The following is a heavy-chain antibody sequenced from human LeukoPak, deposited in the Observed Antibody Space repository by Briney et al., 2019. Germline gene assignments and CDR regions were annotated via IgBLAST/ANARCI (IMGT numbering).Heavy chain of an antibody. J-gene: IGHJ4*02. Sequence: GGSLRLSCAASGFTASSNYMSWVRQAPGKGLEWVSAISGSGGSTYYADSVKGRFTISRDNSDNTLYLQMNSLRAEDTAVYYCAKGLGQDSSSCWGQGTLVTVSS. CDR2: ISGSGGST. CDR3: AKGLGQDSSSC. V-gene: IGHV3-23*01. D-gene: IGHD6-13*01. CDR1: GFTASSNY.